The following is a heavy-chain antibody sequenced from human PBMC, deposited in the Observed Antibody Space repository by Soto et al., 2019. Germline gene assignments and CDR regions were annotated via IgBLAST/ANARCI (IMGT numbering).Heavy chain of an antibody. J-gene: IGHJ5*02. CDR2: IYYSGST. V-gene: IGHV4-39*01. Sequence: SETLSLTCTVSGGSISSSSYYWGWIRQPPGKGLEWIGSIYYSGSTYYNPSLKSRVTISVDTSKNQCSLKLSSVTAADTAVYYCARHNPVYCSSTSCPGWFDPWGQGTLVTVSS. CDR1: GGSISSSSYY. CDR3: ARHNPVYCSSTSCPGWFDP. D-gene: IGHD2-2*01.